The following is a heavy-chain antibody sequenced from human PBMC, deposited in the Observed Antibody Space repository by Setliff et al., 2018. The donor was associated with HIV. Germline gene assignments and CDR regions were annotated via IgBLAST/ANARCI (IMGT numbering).Heavy chain of an antibody. J-gene: IGHJ4*02. D-gene: IGHD2-2*01. CDR2: ISSSSSTI. Sequence: GGSLRLSCAASGFTFSSYAMSWVRQAPGKGLEWVSYISSSSSTIYYADSVKGRFTISRDDSKNTLYLQMNSLRLEDTAVYYCASGRDTSRADYWGQGSLVTVSS. V-gene: IGHV3-48*01. CDR3: ASGRDTSRADY. CDR1: GFTFSSYA.